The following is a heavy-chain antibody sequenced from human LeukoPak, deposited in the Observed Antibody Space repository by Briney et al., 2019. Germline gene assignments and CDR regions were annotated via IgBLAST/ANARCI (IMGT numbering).Heavy chain of an antibody. Sequence: SVKVSCKASGGTFSSYAMSWVRQAPGQGLEWMGGIIPIFGTANYAQKFQGRVTITADESTSTAYMELSSLRSEDTAVYYCASNPNYYDILTGSTPKYYFDYWGQGTLVTVSS. D-gene: IGHD3-9*01. J-gene: IGHJ4*02. CDR1: GGTFSSYA. V-gene: IGHV1-69*01. CDR3: ASNPNYYDILTGSTPKYYFDY. CDR2: IIPIFGTA.